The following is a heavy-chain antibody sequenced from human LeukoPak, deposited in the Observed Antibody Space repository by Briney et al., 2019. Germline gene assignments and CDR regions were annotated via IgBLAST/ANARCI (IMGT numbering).Heavy chain of an antibody. CDR2: IYYSGTT. CDR1: GGSISSGDYY. CDR3: ARDRGYSCGLVDY. V-gene: IGHV4-30-4*08. D-gene: IGHD5-18*01. J-gene: IGHJ4*02. Sequence: PSQTLSLTCTVSGGSISSGDYYWSWIRQPPGKGLEWIGYIYYSGTTYYNPSLKSRATISLDTSKNQFSLKVTSVTAADTAVYYCARDRGYSCGLVDYWGQGTLVTVSS.